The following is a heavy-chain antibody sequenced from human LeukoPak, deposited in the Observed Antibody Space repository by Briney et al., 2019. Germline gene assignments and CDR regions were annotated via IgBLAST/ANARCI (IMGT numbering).Heavy chain of an antibody. J-gene: IGHJ4*02. V-gene: IGHV1-8*01. CDR1: GYTFTSYD. Sequence: ASVKVSCKASGYTFTSYDINWVRQATGQGLEWMGWMNPNSGNTGYAQKFQGRVTMTRNTSISTAYMELSSLKASDTAMYYCARRSLAAAGTDFDYWGQGTLVTVSS. D-gene: IGHD6-13*01. CDR2: MNPNSGNT. CDR3: ARRSLAAAGTDFDY.